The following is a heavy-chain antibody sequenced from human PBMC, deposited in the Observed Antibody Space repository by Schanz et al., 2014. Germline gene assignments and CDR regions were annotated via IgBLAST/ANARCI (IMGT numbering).Heavy chain of an antibody. Sequence: QLQLVESGGGVVQPGRSLRLSCAASGFTFSSYGMHWVRQAPGKGLEWVAVIWYDGNNKFYADSVKGRFIISRDNSKNTLDLQMNSLRDEDTAVYYCARDRWDWNNAFDIWGQGTMVTVSS. V-gene: IGHV3-33*01. CDR2: IWYDGNNK. J-gene: IGHJ3*02. D-gene: IGHD1-1*01. CDR3: ARDRWDWNNAFDI. CDR1: GFTFSSYG.